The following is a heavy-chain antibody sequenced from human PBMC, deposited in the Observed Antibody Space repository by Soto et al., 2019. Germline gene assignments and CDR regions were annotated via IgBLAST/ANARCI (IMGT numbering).Heavy chain of an antibody. CDR1: GGTFSSYT. D-gene: IGHD4-17*01. CDR2: IIPILGIA. V-gene: IGHV1-69*02. Sequence: QVQLVQSGAEVKKPGSSVKVSCKASGGTFSSYTISWVRQAPGQGLEWMGRIIPILGIANYAQKFQGRVTITADKSTSTAYMELSSLRSEDMAVYYCARGGNGDHGGYYWGQGTLVTVSS. CDR3: ARGGNGDHGGYY. J-gene: IGHJ4*02.